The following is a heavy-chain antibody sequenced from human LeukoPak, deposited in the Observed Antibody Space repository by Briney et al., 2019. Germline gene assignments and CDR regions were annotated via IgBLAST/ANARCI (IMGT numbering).Heavy chain of an antibody. D-gene: IGHD3-22*01. Sequence: GTLRLSCAASGFTFSDYGMSWVRQPPGKGLEWIGEINHSGSTNYNPSLKSRVTISVDTSKNQFSLKLSSVTAADTAVYYCARRPLPAVVVTHHAFDIWGQGTMVTVSS. CDR2: INHSGST. V-gene: IGHV4-34*01. CDR3: ARRPLPAVVVTHHAFDI. J-gene: IGHJ3*02. CDR1: GFTFSDYG.